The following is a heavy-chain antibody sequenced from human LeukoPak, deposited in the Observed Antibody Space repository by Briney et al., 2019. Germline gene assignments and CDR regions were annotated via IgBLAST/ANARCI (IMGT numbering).Heavy chain of an antibody. D-gene: IGHD3-10*01. CDR3: ARGVRGVMRYNWFDP. CDR2: IYPGDSDT. Sequence: GESLKISCKGSGYSFTSYWIGWVRQMPGKGLEWMGIIYPGDSDTRYSPSFQGQVTISADKSISTAYLQWSSLKASDTAMYYCARGVRGVMRYNWFDPWGQGTLVTVSS. V-gene: IGHV5-51*01. J-gene: IGHJ5*02. CDR1: GYSFTSYW.